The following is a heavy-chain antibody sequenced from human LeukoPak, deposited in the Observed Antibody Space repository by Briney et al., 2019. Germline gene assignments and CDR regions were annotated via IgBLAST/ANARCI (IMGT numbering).Heavy chain of an antibody. CDR3: ARDRGASSSYYYYMDV. Sequence: PSETLSLTCTVSGGSISNRNYHWGWIRQPPGKGLEWIGSICSSGSAYYNPSLKSRVTISVDTSKNQFSLKLSSVTAADTAVYYCARDRGASSSYYYYMDVWGKGTTVTISS. V-gene: IGHV4-39*07. D-gene: IGHD2-15*01. J-gene: IGHJ6*03. CDR2: ICSSGSA. CDR1: GGSISNRNYH.